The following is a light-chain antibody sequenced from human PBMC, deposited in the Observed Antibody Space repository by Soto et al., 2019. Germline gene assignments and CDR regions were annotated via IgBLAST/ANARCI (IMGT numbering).Light chain of an antibody. Sequence: QTVVTQEPSLSVSPGGTVTLTCGLSSGSVSTNYYPSWYQQTPGQAPRTLIYSTNTRSSGVPDRFSGSILGNKAALTITGAQADDDSDYYCQSYDSTLDARYVFGTGTKLTVL. CDR2: STN. V-gene: IGLV8-61*01. CDR1: SGSVSTNYY. J-gene: IGLJ1*01. CDR3: QSYDSTLDARYV.